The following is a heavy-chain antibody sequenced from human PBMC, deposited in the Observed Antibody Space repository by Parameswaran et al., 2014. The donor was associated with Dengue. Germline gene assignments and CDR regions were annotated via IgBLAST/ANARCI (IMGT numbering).Heavy chain of an antibody. CDR2: IYHSGST. J-gene: IGHJ3*02. CDR3: ARAVADFFSRDAFDI. D-gene: IGHD6-19*01. V-gene: IGHV4-4*02. Sequence: WIRQPPGKGLEWIGEIYHSGSTNYNPSLKSRVTISVDKSKNQFSLKLSSVTAADTAVYYCARAVADFFSRDAFDIWGQGTMVTVSS.